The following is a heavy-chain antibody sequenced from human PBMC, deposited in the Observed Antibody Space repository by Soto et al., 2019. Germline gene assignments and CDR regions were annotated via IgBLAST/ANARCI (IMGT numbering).Heavy chain of an antibody. CDR2: ISGNDGKT. V-gene: IGHV1-18*01. CDR1: GYRFTNHG. Sequence: ASVKVSCKASGYRFTNHGISWVRQAPGQGLEWMGWISGNDGKTKYARKFQGRVTMTTDTSTSTAYMEMNSLRHDDTAVYYCAKDFYPLAYYFDYWGQGTLVTVSS. CDR3: AKDFYPLAYYFDY. J-gene: IGHJ4*02.